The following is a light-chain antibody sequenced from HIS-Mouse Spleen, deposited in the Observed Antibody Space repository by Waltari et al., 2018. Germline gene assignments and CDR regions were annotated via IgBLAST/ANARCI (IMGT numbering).Light chain of an antibody. Sequence: SYELTQPPSVSVSPGQTARITCSGDALPKKYAYWYQQKSGQAPVLVIYEDSKRRAGIPERVSGSSSGTMATLTSSGAQVEDEADYYCYSTDSSGNHRVFGGGTKLTVL. J-gene: IGLJ2*01. CDR3: YSTDSSGNHRV. CDR1: ALPKKY. V-gene: IGLV3-10*01. CDR2: EDS.